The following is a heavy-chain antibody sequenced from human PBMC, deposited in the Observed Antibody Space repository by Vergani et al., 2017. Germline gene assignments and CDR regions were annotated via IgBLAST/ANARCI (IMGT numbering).Heavy chain of an antibody. V-gene: IGHV1-2*02. D-gene: IGHD2-2*01. Sequence: QVQLVQSGAEVKKPGASVKVSCKASGYSLTGYYIHWVRQAPGQGLEWVGWINPNNGGTNYAQKFQGRVTMSRDTSISTVYMELSSLRSDDTAVYYCARERRSGSTSPWGFDPWGQGTLVTVSS. CDR3: ARERRSGSTSPWGFDP. J-gene: IGHJ5*02. CDR1: GYSLTGYY. CDR2: INPNNGGT.